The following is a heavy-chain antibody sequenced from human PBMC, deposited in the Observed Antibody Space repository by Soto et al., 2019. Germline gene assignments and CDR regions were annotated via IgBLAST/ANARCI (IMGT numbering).Heavy chain of an antibody. CDR2: IKEDGSEK. Sequence: GGSLRLSCAASGFSFSNDWMSWVRQAPGKGPEWVANIKEDGSEKDYVDSVKGRFTISRDNAKNSLYLQMNSLRAEDTALYYCARGFVSDWGRGTLVTVSS. D-gene: IGHD3-3*01. CDR3: ARGFVSD. J-gene: IGHJ4*02. V-gene: IGHV3-7*05. CDR1: GFSFSNDW.